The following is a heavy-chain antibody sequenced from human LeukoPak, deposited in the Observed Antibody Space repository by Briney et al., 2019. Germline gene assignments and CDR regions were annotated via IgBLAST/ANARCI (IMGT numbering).Heavy chain of an antibody. Sequence: GGSLRLSCAASGFSFNTYAMHWVRQAPGKGLVWVSRIDPDGSTVYADSVRGRFTISRDNAKNTLYLQMNSLRVENTAVYYCASFRNTDIWGQGTTVTVSP. CDR2: IDPDGST. CDR1: GFSFNTYA. CDR3: ASFRNTDI. J-gene: IGHJ3*02. V-gene: IGHV3-74*01. D-gene: IGHD2/OR15-2a*01.